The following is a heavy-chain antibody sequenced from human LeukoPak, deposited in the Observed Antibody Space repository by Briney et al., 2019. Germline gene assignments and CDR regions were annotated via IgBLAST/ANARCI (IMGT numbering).Heavy chain of an antibody. CDR2: INWGGRST. CDR3: ARAPITSPFYFDY. J-gene: IGHJ4*02. Sequence: GGSLRLSCTASGFAFDEHGMSWVRQVPGKGLEWVSGINWGGRSTGYADPLRGRFTISRDNAKNSLYLQMDSLRAEDTALYYCARAPITSPFYFDYWGQGTLVTVSS. D-gene: IGHD2-2*01. V-gene: IGHV3-20*04. CDR1: GFAFDEHG.